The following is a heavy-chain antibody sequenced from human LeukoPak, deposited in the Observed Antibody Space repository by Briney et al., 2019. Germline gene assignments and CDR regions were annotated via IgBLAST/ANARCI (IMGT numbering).Heavy chain of an antibody. CDR2: INTNTGNP. V-gene: IGHV7-4-1*02. CDR3: ARAYCSGGSCQSDDYYYGMDV. D-gene: IGHD2-15*01. CDR1: GYTFTSYA. Sequence: ASVKVSCKASGYTFTSYAMNWVRQAPGQGLEWMGWINTNTGNPTYAQGFTGRFVFSLDTSVSTAYLQISSLKAEDTAVYYCARAYCSGGSCQSDDYYYGMDVWGQGTTVTVSS. J-gene: IGHJ6*02.